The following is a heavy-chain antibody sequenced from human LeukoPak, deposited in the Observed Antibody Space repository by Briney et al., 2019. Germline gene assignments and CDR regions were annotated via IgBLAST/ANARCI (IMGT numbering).Heavy chain of an antibody. CDR1: GYTFTGYY. D-gene: IGHD5-12*01. Sequence: GASVTVSCKASGYTFTGYYMHWVRQAPGQGLEWMGWINPNSGGTNYAQKFQGRVTMTRDTSISTAYMELSRLRSDDTAVYYCARVSGYDSRFDPWGQGTLVTVSS. J-gene: IGHJ5*02. V-gene: IGHV1-2*02. CDR3: ARVSGYDSRFDP. CDR2: INPNSGGT.